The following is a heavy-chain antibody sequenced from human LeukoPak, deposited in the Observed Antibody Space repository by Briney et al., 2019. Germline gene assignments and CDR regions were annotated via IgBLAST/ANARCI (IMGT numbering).Heavy chain of an antibody. CDR2: INGRGAGT. V-gene: IGHV3-23*01. CDR1: GFSVSSYY. D-gene: IGHD3-10*01. J-gene: IGHJ4*02. CDR3: AKDRGRSYYGSGADY. Sequence: PGGSLRLSCGTSGFSVSSYYMSWVRQAPGKGLEWVSAINGRGAGTHYADSVKGRFTISRDNSKNTLYLQMNSLRAEDTAVYYCAKDRGRSYYGSGADYWGQGTLVTVSS.